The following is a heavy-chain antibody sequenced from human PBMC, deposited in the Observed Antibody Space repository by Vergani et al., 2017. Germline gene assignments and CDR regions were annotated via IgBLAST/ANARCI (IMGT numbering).Heavy chain of an antibody. CDR1: GFTFSDYY. V-gene: IGHV3-11*06. J-gene: IGHJ4*02. CDR3: TKEAGRWGYHFDY. CDR2: ISSSSSYT. D-gene: IGHD2-21*01. Sequence: QVQLVESGGGLVKPGGSLRLSCASSGFTFSDYYMSWVRQAPGKGLEWVSYISSSSSYTNYADSVKGRFTISRDNAKNSLYLQMNSLRAEDTAVYYCTKEAGRWGYHFDYWGQGTLVTVSS.